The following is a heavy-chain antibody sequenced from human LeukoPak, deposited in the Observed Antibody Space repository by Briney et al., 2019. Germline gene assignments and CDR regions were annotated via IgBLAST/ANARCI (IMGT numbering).Heavy chain of an antibody. CDR3: AREYYDSSDYPRQHYFDY. J-gene: IGHJ4*02. Sequence: GSLRLSCAASGFTFITYGMHWVRQAPGKGLEWVALIWYDGSYKYYADSVKGRFTISRDNSKNTLYLQMNSLRAEDTAVYYCAREYYDSSDYPRQHYFDYWGRGTLVTVSS. D-gene: IGHD3-22*01. CDR2: IWYDGSYK. V-gene: IGHV3-33*01. CDR1: GFTFITYG.